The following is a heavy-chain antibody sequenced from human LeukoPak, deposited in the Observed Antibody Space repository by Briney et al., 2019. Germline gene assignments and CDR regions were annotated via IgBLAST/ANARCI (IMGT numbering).Heavy chain of an antibody. V-gene: IGHV1-2*06. CDR1: GYTFTGYC. Sequence: ASVKVSCKASGYTFTGYCMHWVRQAPGQGLEWMGRINPNSGGTNYAQKFQGRVTMTRDTSISTAYMELSRLRSDDTAVYYCARGALYCSGGSCYSRVNYWYFDLWGRGTLVTVSS. D-gene: IGHD2-15*01. CDR3: ARGALYCSGGSCYSRVNYWYFDL. CDR2: INPNSGGT. J-gene: IGHJ2*01.